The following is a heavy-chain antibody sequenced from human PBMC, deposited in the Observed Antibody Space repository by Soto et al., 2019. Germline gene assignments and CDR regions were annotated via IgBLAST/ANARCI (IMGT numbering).Heavy chain of an antibody. Sequence: SETLSLTCAVYGGSFSGYYWSWIRQPPGKGLEWIGEINHSGSTNYNPSLKSRVTISVDTSKNQFSLKLSSVTAADTAVYYCARAWNCSGGSCYLGPWFDPWGQGTLVTVPQ. J-gene: IGHJ5*02. CDR2: INHSGST. D-gene: IGHD2-15*01. V-gene: IGHV4-34*01. CDR3: ARAWNCSGGSCYLGPWFDP. CDR1: GGSFSGYY.